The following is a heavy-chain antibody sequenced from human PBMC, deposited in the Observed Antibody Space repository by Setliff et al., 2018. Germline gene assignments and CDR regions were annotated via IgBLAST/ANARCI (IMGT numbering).Heavy chain of an antibody. Sequence: LSLTCTVSGGSISTYYWTWIRQPPGKALEWIGYIYYSGTTNYSPSLKSRVTISIDMSKNQFSLKLNSVTAADTAVYYCARGAYIGLDYWGQGTLVTVPQ. CDR1: GGSISTYY. D-gene: IGHD4-4*01. CDR3: ARGAYIGLDY. J-gene: IGHJ4*02. CDR2: IYYSGTT. V-gene: IGHV4-59*01.